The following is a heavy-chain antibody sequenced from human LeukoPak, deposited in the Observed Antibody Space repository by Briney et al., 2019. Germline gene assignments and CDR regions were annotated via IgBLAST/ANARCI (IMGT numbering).Heavy chain of an antibody. CDR2: ISGSGGST. V-gene: IGHV3-23*01. D-gene: IGHD4-23*01. CDR3: AKDLGTTVVTPIDY. J-gene: IGHJ4*02. Sequence: PGGSLRLSCAASGFTFSIYYMSWIRQAPGKGLEWVSAISGSGGSTYYADSVKGRFTISRDNSKNTLYLQMNSLRAEDTAVYYCAKDLGTTVVTPIDYWGQGTLVTVSS. CDR1: GFTFSIYY.